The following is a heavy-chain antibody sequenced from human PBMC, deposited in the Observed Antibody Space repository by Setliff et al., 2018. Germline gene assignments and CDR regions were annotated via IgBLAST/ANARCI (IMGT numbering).Heavy chain of an antibody. V-gene: IGHV3-23*01. Sequence: PGGSLRLSCAASGFTFSTYAMSWVRQAPGKGLEWVSSSSSSGNSKYYADSVRGRFTISRDNSKNTLYLQMNSLRAEDTAVYYCAKDNEWDWEYFDYWGQGTLVTVSS. CDR2: SSSSGNSK. J-gene: IGHJ4*02. CDR1: GFTFSTYA. D-gene: IGHD1-26*01. CDR3: AKDNEWDWEYFDY.